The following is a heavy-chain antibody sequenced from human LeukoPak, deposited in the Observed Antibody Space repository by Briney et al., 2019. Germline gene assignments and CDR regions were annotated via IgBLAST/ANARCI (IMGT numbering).Heavy chain of an antibody. V-gene: IGHV4-31*03. Sequence: PSETLSLTCTVSGGSISSGGYYWSWIRQHPGKGLEWIGYIYYSGSTYYNPSLKSRVTISVDTSKNQFSLKLSSVTAADTAVYYCARVPTNYYDSSGYYPVLDYWGQGTLVTVSS. CDR1: GGSISSGGYY. D-gene: IGHD3-22*01. CDR2: IYYSGST. J-gene: IGHJ4*02. CDR3: ARVPTNYYDSSGYYPVLDY.